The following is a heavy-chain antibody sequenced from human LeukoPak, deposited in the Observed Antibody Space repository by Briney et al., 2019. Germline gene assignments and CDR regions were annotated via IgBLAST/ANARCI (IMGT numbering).Heavy chain of an antibody. CDR1: GFTFSSYS. V-gene: IGHV3-21*01. D-gene: IGHD6-13*01. J-gene: IGHJ4*02. CDR2: ISSSSSYI. CDR3: ARSPGIAAAGTGY. Sequence: GGSLRLSCAASGFTFSSYSMNWVRKAPGKGLEWVSSISSSSSYIYYADSVKGRFTISRDNAKNSLYLQMNSLRAEDTAVYYCARSPGIAAAGTGYWGQGTLVTVSS.